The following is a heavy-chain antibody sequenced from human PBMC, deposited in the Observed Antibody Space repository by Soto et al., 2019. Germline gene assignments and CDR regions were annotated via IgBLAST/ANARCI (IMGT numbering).Heavy chain of an antibody. CDR1: GGTFNSYA. CDR2: IIAIFGTA. D-gene: IGHD3-22*01. V-gene: IGHV1-69*12. CDR3: ASHYDSGGYYYRGLDY. J-gene: IGHJ4*02. Sequence: QVQLVQSGAEVKKPGSSVNVYCKASGGTFNSYALSWVRQAPGQGLEWMGGIIAIFGTADYAQKFQGRVTITVVESTSTAYMELSSLRSEDTAVYYCASHYDSGGYYYRGLDYWGQGTLVTVSS.